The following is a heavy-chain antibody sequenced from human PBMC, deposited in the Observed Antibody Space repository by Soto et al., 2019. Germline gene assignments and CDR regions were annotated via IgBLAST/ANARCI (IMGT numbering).Heavy chain of an antibody. V-gene: IGHV1-46*03. CDR1: GYTFTSYY. CDR2: INPSGGST. D-gene: IGHD3-3*01. Sequence: QVQLVQSGTEVKKPGASVKISCKASGYTFTSYYMQWVRQAPGQGLEWMGIINPSGGSTSCAQKFQNRVTMTMDTSTSTFYMELRNLRSEDTAVYYCTRDFELRGTILGIVIWWMYNWSDTWGQGTLVTVSS. J-gene: IGHJ5*02. CDR3: TRDFELRGTILGIVIWWMYNWSDT.